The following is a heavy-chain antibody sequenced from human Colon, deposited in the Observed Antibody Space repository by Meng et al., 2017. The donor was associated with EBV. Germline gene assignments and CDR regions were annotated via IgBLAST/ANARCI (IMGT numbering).Heavy chain of an antibody. CDR2: IYHGGNT. V-gene: IGHV4-4*02. CDR1: GASISSNNW. D-gene: IGHD5-24*01. Sequence: PPVSGPGVGEASETLSPTCDVSGASISSNNWWKWVRQPPGKGLGWIGEIYHGGNTNYNPSLKSRVTISVDRSNDQFSLSLSSVTAADTAVYYCARGNAYNAPSFDYWGQGTLVTVSS. CDR3: ARGNAYNAPSFDY. J-gene: IGHJ4*02.